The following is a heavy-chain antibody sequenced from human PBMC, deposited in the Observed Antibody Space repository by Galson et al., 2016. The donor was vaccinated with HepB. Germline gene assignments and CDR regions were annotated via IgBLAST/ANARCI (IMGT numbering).Heavy chain of an antibody. CDR3: AKDLDGYTYGYSYSDH. D-gene: IGHD5-18*01. CDR1: GFTFASYG. CDR2: ISGSGGTT. V-gene: IGHV3-23*01. J-gene: IGHJ4*02. Sequence: SLRLSCAASGFTFASYGMHWVRQAPGKGLEWVSSISGSGGTTYYADSVKGRFTISRDKSKNTLYLQMNSLRGEDTAVYYCAKDLDGYTYGYSYSDHWGQGTLVTVSS.